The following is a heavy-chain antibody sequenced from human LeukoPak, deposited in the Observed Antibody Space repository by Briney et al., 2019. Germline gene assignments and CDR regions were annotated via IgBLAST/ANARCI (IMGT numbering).Heavy chain of an antibody. CDR1: GFTFSSYA. D-gene: IGHD1/OR15-1a*01. J-gene: IGHJ6*03. V-gene: IGHV3-23*01. Sequence: GGSLRLSCAATGFTFSSYAMSWVRQAPGKGLEWVSAISGSGGSTYYADSVKGGFTISRDNSKNPPYLQMNSLRAEDTAVYYCAKDLDWNNYYYMDVWGKGTTVTVSS. CDR2: ISGSGGST. CDR3: AKDLDWNNYYYMDV.